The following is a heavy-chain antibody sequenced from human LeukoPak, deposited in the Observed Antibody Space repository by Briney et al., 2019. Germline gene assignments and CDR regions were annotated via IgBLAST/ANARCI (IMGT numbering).Heavy chain of an antibody. V-gene: IGHV4-38-2*02. CDR3: ARGIAAAEVDY. D-gene: IGHD6-13*01. CDR2: IYYSGST. Sequence: PSETLSLTCTVSGYSISSSYYWGWIRQPPGKGLEWIGSIYYSGSTYYNPSLKSRVTISVDTSKNQFSLKLSSVTAADTAVYYCARGIAAAEVDYWGQGTLVTVSS. CDR1: GYSISSSYY. J-gene: IGHJ4*02.